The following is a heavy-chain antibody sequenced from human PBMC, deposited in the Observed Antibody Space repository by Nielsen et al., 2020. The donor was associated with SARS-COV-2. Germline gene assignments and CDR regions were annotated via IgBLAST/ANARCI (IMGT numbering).Heavy chain of an antibody. CDR2: ISYDGSNK. Sequence: GGSLRLSCAASGFTFSSYGMHWVRQAPGKGLEWVAVISYDGSNKYYADSVKGRFTISRDNSKNTLYLQMNSLRAEDTAVYYCARAVEDYDFWSGQYGMDVWGQGTTVTVSS. CDR3: ARAVEDYDFWSGQYGMDV. V-gene: IGHV3-30*03. CDR1: GFTFSSYG. J-gene: IGHJ6*02. D-gene: IGHD3-3*01.